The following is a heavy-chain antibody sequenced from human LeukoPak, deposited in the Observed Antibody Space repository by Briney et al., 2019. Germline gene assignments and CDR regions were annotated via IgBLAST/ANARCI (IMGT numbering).Heavy chain of an antibody. V-gene: IGHV4-38-2*02. J-gene: IGHJ3*02. CDR3: ARGRAFDI. CDR2: IYHSGST. Sequence: SETLSLTCTVSGYSISSGYYWGWIRQPPGKGLEWIGSIYHSGSTYYNPSLKSRVTISVDTSKNQFSLKLSSVTAADTAVYYCARGRAFDIWGQGTMVTVSS. CDR1: GYSISSGYY.